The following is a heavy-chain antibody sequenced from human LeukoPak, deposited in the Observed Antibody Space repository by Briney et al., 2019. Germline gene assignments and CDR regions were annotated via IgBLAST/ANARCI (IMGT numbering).Heavy chain of an antibody. CDR2: INHGGST. Sequence: SETLSLTCAVYGGSFSGYYWSWIRQPPGKGLEWIGEINHGGSTNYNPSFKSRLTISVDTSKNQFSLKLSSVTAADTAVYYCAREGVYYDILAAYYRPYYFDFWGQGTLVTVYS. CDR1: GGSFSGYY. V-gene: IGHV4-34*01. CDR3: AREGVYYDILAAYYRPYYFDF. D-gene: IGHD3-9*01. J-gene: IGHJ4*02.